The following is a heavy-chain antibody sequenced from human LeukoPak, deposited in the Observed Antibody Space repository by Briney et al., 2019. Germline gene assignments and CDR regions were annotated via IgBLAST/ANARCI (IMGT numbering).Heavy chain of an antibody. CDR3: ARAHRTMVRGPFTY. CDR2: INHSGSK. J-gene: IGHJ4*02. V-gene: IGHV4-34*01. D-gene: IGHD3-10*01. CDR1: GGSFSGYY. Sequence: SEALSLTCAVYGGSFSGYYWSWLRQPPGKGVEGVGEINHSGSKNYNPSRKSRVTISVETSKNQFSLKLSSVPPTATAVYYCARAHRTMVRGPFTYWGQGTLVTVSS.